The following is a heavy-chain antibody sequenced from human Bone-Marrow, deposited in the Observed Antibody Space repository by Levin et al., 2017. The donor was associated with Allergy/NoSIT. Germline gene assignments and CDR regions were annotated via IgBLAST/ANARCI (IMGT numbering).Heavy chain of an antibody. CDR3: ARGDVYRSGWYGDYYYGMDV. Sequence: PGESLKISCKASGYAFTSYGISWVRQAPGQGLEWMGWINTDNANTNYAQKVQGRVTMTTDTSTTTAYMELRSLRSDDTAVYYCARGDVYRSGWYGDYYYGMDVWGQGTTVTVSS. D-gene: IGHD6-19*01. J-gene: IGHJ6*02. V-gene: IGHV1-18*01. CDR1: GYAFTSYG. CDR2: INTDNANT.